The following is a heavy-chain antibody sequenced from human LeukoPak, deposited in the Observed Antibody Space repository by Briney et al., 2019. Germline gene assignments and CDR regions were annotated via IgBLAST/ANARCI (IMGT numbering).Heavy chain of an antibody. Sequence: GGSLRLSCAASGFDFSIYSINWVRQAPGKGLEWISYISSTSRNIYFADSVKGRFTISRDNAQNSVSLQMNSLRAEDTAVYFCTRVGTSCYTADYWGQGTRVT. CDR3: TRVGTSCYTADY. V-gene: IGHV3-48*04. J-gene: IGHJ4*02. CDR1: GFDFSIYS. D-gene: IGHD1-7*01. CDR2: ISSTSRNI.